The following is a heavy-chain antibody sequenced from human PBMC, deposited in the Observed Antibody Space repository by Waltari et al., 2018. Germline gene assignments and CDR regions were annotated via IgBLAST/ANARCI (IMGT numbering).Heavy chain of an antibody. Sequence: EVQLLESGGGLIPPGGSLTLSCAASGFTFNNYAMKGIRQAPGKGLEWVSVIYSGGGAYYADSVKGRFTISRDNSKNTLYLQMSSLRLEDTAVYYCVKETAYGYYFDNWGQGTLVSVSS. CDR3: VKETAYGYYFDN. D-gene: IGHD3-10*01. CDR1: GFTFNNYA. CDR2: IYSGGGA. V-gene: IGHV3-23*03. J-gene: IGHJ4*02.